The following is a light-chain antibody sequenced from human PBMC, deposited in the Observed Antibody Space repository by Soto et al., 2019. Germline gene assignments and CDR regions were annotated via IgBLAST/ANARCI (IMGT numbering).Light chain of an antibody. V-gene: IGKV3-20*01. CDR2: SAS. CDR3: QQYGRSPLT. Sequence: EIVLTQSPGTLSFSPGERAILSCRASQSISSSYLAWYQQKPGQAPRLLIYSASNRATGIPDRFSGSGSGTDFTLTISRLEPEDFAVYFCQQYGRSPLTFGGGTKVDIK. CDR1: QSISSSY. J-gene: IGKJ4*01.